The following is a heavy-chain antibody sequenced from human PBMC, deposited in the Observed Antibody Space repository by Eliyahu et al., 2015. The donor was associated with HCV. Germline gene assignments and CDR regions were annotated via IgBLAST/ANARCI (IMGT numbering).Heavy chain of an antibody. J-gene: IGHJ4*02. D-gene: IGHD2-2*01. CDR1: GGSIGXSXXY. CDR3: TRQIRVGFCTSPSCYVAY. V-gene: IGHV4-39*01. Sequence: HLHLQESGPGLVKPSETLSLTCTVSGGSIGXSXXYXGWIRQPPGKGLVWIGGVYYSGGTDYNPSLKSRVTISVDTSKNQFSLMLRSVTAADTSVYYCTRQIRVGFCTSPSCYVAYWGQGTLVTVSS. CDR2: VYYSGGT.